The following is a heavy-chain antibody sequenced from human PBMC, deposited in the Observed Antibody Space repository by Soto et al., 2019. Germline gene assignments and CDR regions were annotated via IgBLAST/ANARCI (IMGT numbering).Heavy chain of an antibody. D-gene: IGHD3-9*01. CDR3: ARGSYALRYFDTDYFEY. J-gene: IGHJ4*02. Sequence: SETLSLTCSFSGDSVTSHYLTWIRQSPEKGLEWIGYMHYTGFSHYNPSLKSRLTISVDRSKNQFTLQLTSVTVADTAVYYCARGSYALRYFDTDYFEYWGQGTLVTVSS. CDR1: GDSVTSHY. V-gene: IGHV4-59*02. CDR2: MHYTGFS.